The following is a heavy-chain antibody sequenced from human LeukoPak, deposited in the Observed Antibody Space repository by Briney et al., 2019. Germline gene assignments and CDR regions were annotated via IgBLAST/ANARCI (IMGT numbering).Heavy chain of an antibody. CDR1: GFIVRSYA. CDR3: AKERDYGPADY. V-gene: IGHV3-23*01. D-gene: IGHD4/OR15-4a*01. CDR2: ISGSGTTP. J-gene: IGHJ4*02. Sequence: GGSLRLSCAASGFIVRSYAMTWVRQAPGKGLEWVATISGSGTTPYYAHSVEGRFTVSRDNSKNTLLLQMNSLRAEDTAIYYCAKERDYGPADYWGQGTLVTVSS.